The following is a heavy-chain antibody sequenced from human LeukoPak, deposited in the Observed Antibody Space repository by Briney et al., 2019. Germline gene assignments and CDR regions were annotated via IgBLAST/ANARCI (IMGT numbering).Heavy chain of an antibody. CDR1: GFTFSSYA. CDR2: ISYDGSNK. V-gene: IGHV3-30-3*01. Sequence: GRSLRLSCAASGFTFSSYAMHWVRQAPGKGLEWVAVISYDGSNKYYADSVKGRFTISRDNSKNTLYLQMNSLRAEDTAVYYCARDASFPGTGGQGTLVTVSS. CDR3: ARDASFPGT. J-gene: IGHJ4*02. D-gene: IGHD6-13*01.